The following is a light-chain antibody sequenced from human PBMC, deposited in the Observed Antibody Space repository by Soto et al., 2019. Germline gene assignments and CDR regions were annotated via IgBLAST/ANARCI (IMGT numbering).Light chain of an antibody. CDR3: QQSYIKGT. Sequence: DIQMTQSPSSLSASVGDGVTITCQASQSISSYLNWYQRKPGKAPKLLIYATSSLQSGVPSRFSGSGSGTDFTLTVSSLQPEDFATYYCQQSYIKGTFGQGTKVDIK. J-gene: IGKJ1*01. CDR2: ATS. V-gene: IGKV1-39*01. CDR1: QSISSY.